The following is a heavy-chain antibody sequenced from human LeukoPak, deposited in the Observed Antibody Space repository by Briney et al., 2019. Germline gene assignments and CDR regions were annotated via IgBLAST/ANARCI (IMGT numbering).Heavy chain of an antibody. D-gene: IGHD3-16*01. CDR2: MNPNSGNT. V-gene: IGHV1-8*01. Sequence: GASVKVSCKASGYTFTSYDINWVRQATGQGLEWMGWMNPNSGNTGYAQKFQGRVTMTRNTSISTAYMELSSLRSEDTAMYYFARGVHDYVLWFDPWGQGPLVTVSS. CDR1: GYTFTSYD. J-gene: IGHJ5*02. CDR3: ARGVHDYVLWFDP.